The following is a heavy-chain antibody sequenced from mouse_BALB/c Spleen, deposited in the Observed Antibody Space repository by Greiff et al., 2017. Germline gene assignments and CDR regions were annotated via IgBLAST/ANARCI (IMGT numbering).Heavy chain of an antibody. J-gene: IGHJ4*01. CDR2: ISSGSSTI. CDR1: GFTFSSFG. Sequence: EVQLVESGGGLVQPGGSRKLSCAASGFTFSSFGMHWVRQAPEKGLEWVAYISSGSSTIYYADTVKGRFTISRDNPKNTLFLQMTSLRSEDTAMYYCARPDSSGYDAMDYWGQGTSVTVSS. V-gene: IGHV5-17*02. CDR3: ARPDSSGYDAMDY. D-gene: IGHD3-2*01.